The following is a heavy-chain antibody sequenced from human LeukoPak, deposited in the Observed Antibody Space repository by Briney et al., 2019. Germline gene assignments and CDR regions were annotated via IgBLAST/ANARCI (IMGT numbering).Heavy chain of an antibody. CDR1: GFTFSSYG. CDR3: AKEALSGYGYSSGINWFDP. CDR2: IWYDGSNK. J-gene: IGHJ5*02. Sequence: RSLRLSCXASGFTFSSYGMHWVRQAPGKGLEWVAVIWYDGSNKYYADSVKGRFTISRDNSKNTLYLQMNSLRAEDTAVYYCAKEALSGYGYSSGINWFDPWGQGTLVTVSS. V-gene: IGHV3-33*06. D-gene: IGHD6-19*01.